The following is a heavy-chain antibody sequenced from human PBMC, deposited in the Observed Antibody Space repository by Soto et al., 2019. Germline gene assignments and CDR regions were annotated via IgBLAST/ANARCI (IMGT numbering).Heavy chain of an antibody. V-gene: IGHV1-69*13. D-gene: IGHD2-15*01. CDR2: IIPIFGTA. CDR3: ARDPVSTAATHEPDDAFDI. CDR1: GGTFSSYA. J-gene: IGHJ3*02. Sequence: ASVKVSCKASGGTFSSYAISWVRQAPGQGLEWMGGIIPIFGTANYAQKFQGRVTITADESTSTAYMELSSLRSEDTAVYYCARDPVSTAATHEPDDAFDIWGQGTMVTVSS.